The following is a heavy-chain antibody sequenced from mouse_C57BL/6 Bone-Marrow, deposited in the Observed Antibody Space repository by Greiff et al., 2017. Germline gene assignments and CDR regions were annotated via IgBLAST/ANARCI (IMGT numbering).Heavy chain of an antibody. Sequence: QVQLQQSGPGLVQPSQSLSITCTVSGFSLTSYGVHWVRQSPGKGLEWLGVIWSGGSTDYNAAFISRLSISKDNSKSQVFFKMNSLRADDTAIDYCARKRGSGWYFDVWGTGTAVTVSS. V-gene: IGHV2-2*01. J-gene: IGHJ1*03. CDR2: IWSGGST. CDR1: GFSLTSYG. D-gene: IGHD1-3*01. CDR3: ARKRGSGWYFDV.